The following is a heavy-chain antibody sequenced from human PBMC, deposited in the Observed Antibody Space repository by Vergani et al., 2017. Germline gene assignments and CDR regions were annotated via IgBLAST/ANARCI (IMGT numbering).Heavy chain of an antibody. J-gene: IGHJ3*02. CDR2: ISGSGGST. D-gene: IGHD6-19*01. CDR1: GFTFSSYA. Sequence: EVHLLESGGGLVQSGGSLRLSCAASGFTFSSYAMSWVRQAPGKGLEWVSAISGSGGSTYYADSVKGRFTISRDNSKNTLFLHMNSLRPEDTAVYYCAKVGRSEVAGTFGAFDIWGQGTMVTVSS. V-gene: IGHV3-23*01. CDR3: AKVGRSEVAGTFGAFDI.